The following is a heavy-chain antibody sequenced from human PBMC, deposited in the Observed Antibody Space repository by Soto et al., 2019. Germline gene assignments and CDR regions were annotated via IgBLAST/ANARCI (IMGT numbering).Heavy chain of an antibody. CDR2: INPSGGSA. CDR3: ARGSIVGNSNGFGP. J-gene: IGHJ5*02. D-gene: IGHD3-22*01. Sequence: GASVKVSSKASGSPFTIYYMHWVRQAPGQGLEWMGIINPSGGSASYAQKFQGRVTMTRDTSTSTVYMELSSLRSEDTAVYYCARGSIVGNSNGFGPWGQGTLFTVSS. CDR1: GSPFTIYY. V-gene: IGHV1-46*03.